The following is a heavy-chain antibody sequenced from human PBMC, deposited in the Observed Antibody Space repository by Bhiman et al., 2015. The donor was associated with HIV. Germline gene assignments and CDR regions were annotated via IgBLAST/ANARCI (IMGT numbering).Heavy chain of an antibody. J-gene: IGHJ4*02. CDR2: INEDGSEK. D-gene: IGHD6-19*01. V-gene: IGHV3-7*01. Sequence: EVQLVESGGGLVQPGGSLRLSCAASGFTFSGFWMTWVRQAPGKGLEWVANINEDGSEKYYVDSVKGRFTISRDNAKKSMYLQMNSLGVEDTALYYCAREAVAGTIYFNYWGQGTLGHRLL. CDR3: AREAVAGTIYFNY. CDR1: GFTFSGFW.